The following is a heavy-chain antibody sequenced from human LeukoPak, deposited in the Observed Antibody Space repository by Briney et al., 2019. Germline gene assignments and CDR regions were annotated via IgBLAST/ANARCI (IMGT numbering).Heavy chain of an antibody. J-gene: IGHJ3*02. CDR2: IYYSGST. D-gene: IGHD1-1*01. Sequence: PSETLSLTCTVSGGSISSSSYYWGWIRQPPGKGLEWIGSIYYSGSTYYNPSLKSRVTISVDTSKNQFSLKLSSVTAADTAVYYCARERVTTTKEFAFDIWGQGTMVTVSS. V-gene: IGHV4-39*07. CDR3: ARERVTTTKEFAFDI. CDR1: GGSISSSSYY.